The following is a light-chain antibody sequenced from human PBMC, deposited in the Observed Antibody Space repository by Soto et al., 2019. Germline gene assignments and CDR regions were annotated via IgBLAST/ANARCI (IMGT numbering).Light chain of an antibody. Sequence: EMVLTQSPGTLSLSPGERATLSCRASQSVSSSYLAWYRQKPGQAPSLLIYAVSSRATGIPYRFSGSGSGTDFTLTISRLEPEDFAVYYCQQYGSSPFTFGPGTKVDIK. J-gene: IGKJ3*01. CDR1: QSVSSSY. CDR2: AVS. CDR3: QQYGSSPFT. V-gene: IGKV3-20*01.